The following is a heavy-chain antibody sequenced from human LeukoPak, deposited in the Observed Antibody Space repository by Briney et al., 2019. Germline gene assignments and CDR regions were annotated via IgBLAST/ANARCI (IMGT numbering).Heavy chain of an antibody. Sequence: SSVKVSCKASGYTFISYDIVWLRQATGQGLEWMGYMNPKSGNTDYVQNFQGRVTMTRDTSITTAYMELSGLRSEDTAVYYCARKIASTRLGVRYYYMDVWGEGTTVTISS. V-gene: IGHV1-8*01. CDR1: GYTFISYD. CDR3: ARKIASTRLGVRYYYMDV. J-gene: IGHJ6*03. D-gene: IGHD2-2*01. CDR2: MNPKSGNT.